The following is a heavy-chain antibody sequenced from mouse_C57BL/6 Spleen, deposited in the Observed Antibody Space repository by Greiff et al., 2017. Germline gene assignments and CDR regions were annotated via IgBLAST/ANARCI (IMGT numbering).Heavy chain of an antibody. CDR1: GYSITRGYY. CDR2: ISYDGSN. V-gene: IGHV3-6*01. J-gene: IGHJ3*01. D-gene: IGHD2-3*01. Sequence: EVQRVESGPGLVKPSQSLSLTCSVTGYSITRGYYWNWIRQFPGNKLEWMGYISYDGSNNYNPSLKNRISITRDTSNDQFFLKLNSVTTEGTATYYCAIRSFYDGYYDWSAYWGQGTLVTVSA. CDR3: AIRSFYDGYYDWSAY.